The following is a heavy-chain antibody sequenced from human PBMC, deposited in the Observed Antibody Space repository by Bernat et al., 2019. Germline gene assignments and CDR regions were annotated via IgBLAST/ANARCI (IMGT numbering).Heavy chain of an antibody. Sequence: VQLVESGGGLVQPGGSLRLSCAASGFTFSSYWMSWVRQAPGKGLEWVAVISYDGSNKYYADSVKGRFTISRDNSKNTLYLQMNSLRAEDTAVYYCARGPMGTAWPYGAFDIWGQGTMVTVSS. CDR2: ISYDGSNK. CDR3: ARGPMGTAWPYGAFDI. V-gene: IGHV3-30-3*01. D-gene: IGHD5-18*01. J-gene: IGHJ3*02. CDR1: GFTFSSYW.